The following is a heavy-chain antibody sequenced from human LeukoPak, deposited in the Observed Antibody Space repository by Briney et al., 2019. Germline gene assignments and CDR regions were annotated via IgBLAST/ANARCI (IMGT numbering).Heavy chain of an antibody. V-gene: IGHV3-48*03. J-gene: IGHJ4*02. CDR1: GLSFSVYE. CDR3: TTLTVASNFDY. Sequence: GGSLRLSCAASGLSFSVYEMHWVRQAPGRGLEWIADISGSDTSTYYADSVKGRFTISRDNAKNSLYLQMNRLRVEDTAVYYCTTLTVASNFDYWGQGTLVTVSS. D-gene: IGHD6-19*01. CDR2: ISGSDTST.